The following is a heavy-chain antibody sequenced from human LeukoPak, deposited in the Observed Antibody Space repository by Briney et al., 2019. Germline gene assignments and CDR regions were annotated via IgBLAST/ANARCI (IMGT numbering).Heavy chain of an antibody. CDR1: GFTFSSYG. Sequence: GSLRLSCAASGFTFSSYGMHWVRQAPGKGLEWVAVIWYDGSNKYYADSVKGRFTISRDNSKNTLYLQMNSLRAEDTAVYYCAKDPINCSSTSCAAHWGQGTLVTVSS. CDR3: AKDPINCSSTSCAAH. D-gene: IGHD2-2*01. CDR2: IWYDGSNK. J-gene: IGHJ4*02. V-gene: IGHV3-33*06.